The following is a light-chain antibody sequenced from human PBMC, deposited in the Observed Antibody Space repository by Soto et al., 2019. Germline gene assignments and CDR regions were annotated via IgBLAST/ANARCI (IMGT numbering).Light chain of an antibody. J-gene: IGKJ3*01. V-gene: IGKV4-1*01. CDR1: QSVLYGSNNLNY. CDR3: QQYYATPFT. CDR2: WAS. Sequence: DIMMTQSPDSLTVSLGERATINCKSSQSVLYGSNNLNYLAWYQQKPGQPPTLLIYWASTRESGVPDRFSGSGSGTDFTLTISSLQAEDVAVYYCQQYYATPFTFGPGTTVDI.